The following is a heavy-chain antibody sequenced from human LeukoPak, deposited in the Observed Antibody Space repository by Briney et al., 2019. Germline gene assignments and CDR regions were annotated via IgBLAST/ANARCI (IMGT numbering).Heavy chain of an antibody. CDR2: ISSSSSYI. CDR3: ARGGRGSGPRADYYYYMDV. V-gene: IGHV3-21*01. Sequence: PGGSLRLSCAASGFTFSSYSMNWVRQAPGKGLEWVSSISSSSSYIYYADSVKGRFTISRDNAKNSLYLQMNSLRAEDTAVYYCARGGRGSGPRADYYYYMDVWGKGTTVTVSS. CDR1: GFTFSSYS. J-gene: IGHJ6*03. D-gene: IGHD3-10*01.